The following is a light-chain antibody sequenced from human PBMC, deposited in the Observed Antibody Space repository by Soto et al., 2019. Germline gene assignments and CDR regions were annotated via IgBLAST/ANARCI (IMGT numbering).Light chain of an antibody. CDR3: QQYRGSVQT. CDR2: GAS. V-gene: IGKV3-20*01. Sequence: EVELTPFPGTLSLSPGKTATLSCRASQSVGSNYLAWYQQRPGQHPNLLIFGASHRAPDIPDRFSGSGSGTDFTLSIRRLEPEDFAVDYYQQYRGSVQTCGQGTKADIK. J-gene: IGKJ1*01. CDR1: QSVGSNY.